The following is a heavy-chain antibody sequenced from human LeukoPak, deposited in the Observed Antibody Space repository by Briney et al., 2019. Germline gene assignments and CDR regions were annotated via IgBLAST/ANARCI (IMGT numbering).Heavy chain of an antibody. J-gene: IGHJ4*02. D-gene: IGHD3-9*01. CDR3: AKGIRYFDWIHDY. V-gene: IGHV3-30*18. CDR2: ISYDGRNK. CDR1: GFTFSSYG. Sequence: PGRSLRLSCAASGFTFSSYGMHWVRQAPGKGLEWVAVISYDGRNKYYADSVKGRFTISRDNSKNTLYLQMNSLRDEDTAIYYCAKGIRYFDWIHDYWGQGTLVTVSS.